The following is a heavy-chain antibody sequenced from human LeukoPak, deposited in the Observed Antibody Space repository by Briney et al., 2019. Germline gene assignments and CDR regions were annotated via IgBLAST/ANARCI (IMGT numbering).Heavy chain of an antibody. CDR1: RFTFSSYA. Sequence: PGRSLRLSCAASRFTFSSYAMHWVRQPPGKGLEWVSSIFPSGGEIHYADSVRGRFTISRDNSKSTLSLQMNSLRAEDTAIYYCATYRQVLLPFESWGQGTLVTVSS. CDR2: IFPSGGEI. V-gene: IGHV3-23*01. J-gene: IGHJ4*02. CDR3: ATYRQVLLPFES. D-gene: IGHD2-8*02.